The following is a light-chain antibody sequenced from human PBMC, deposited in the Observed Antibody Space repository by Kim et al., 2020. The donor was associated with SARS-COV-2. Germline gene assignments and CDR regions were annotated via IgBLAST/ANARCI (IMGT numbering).Light chain of an antibody. V-gene: IGKV1-39*01. CDR1: QTIITY. CDR3: QQNYTTPYT. CDR2: DAS. Sequence: DIQLTQSPSSLSASVGDGVTITCRASQTIITYLKWYQQKPGKAPKVLIYDASKMQRGVPSRFSGRGSGTDFTLTISSLQPEDFATYYCQQNYTTPYTFGQGNKLE. J-gene: IGKJ2*01.